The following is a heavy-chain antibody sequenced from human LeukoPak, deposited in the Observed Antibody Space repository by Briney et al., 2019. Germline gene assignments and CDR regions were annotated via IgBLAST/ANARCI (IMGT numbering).Heavy chain of an antibody. CDR2: TNEHGTYT. V-gene: IGHV3-74*01. Sequence: GGSLRLSCAASGFTFSTYWMHWVRQVPGKGLVWVARTNEHGTYTTYADSVEGRFSISRDNAKNTLCLQMNGLTVEDTAIYYCAKDMTGAADYWGQGTLVTVSS. J-gene: IGHJ4*02. CDR1: GFTFSTYW. D-gene: IGHD3-9*01. CDR3: AKDMTGAADY.